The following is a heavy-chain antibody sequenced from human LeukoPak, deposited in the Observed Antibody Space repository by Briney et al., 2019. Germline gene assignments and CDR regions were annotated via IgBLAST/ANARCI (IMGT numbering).Heavy chain of an antibody. CDR2: IYTSGST. J-gene: IGHJ4*02. D-gene: IGHD1-26*01. CDR3: AREYSGSYRVDY. CDR1: GGSISSYY. Sequence: KSSETLSLTCTVSGGSISSYYWSWIRQPAGKGLEWIGRIYTSGSTNYNPSLKSRVTMAVDTSKNQFSLKLSAVTAVDTAVYYCAREYSGSYRVDYWGQGTLVTVSS. V-gene: IGHV4-4*07.